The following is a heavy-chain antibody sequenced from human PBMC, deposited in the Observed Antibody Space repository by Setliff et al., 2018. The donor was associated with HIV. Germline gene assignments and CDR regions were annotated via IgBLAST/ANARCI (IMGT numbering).Heavy chain of an antibody. CDR2: VNLPKTL. D-gene: IGHD3-9*01. V-gene: IGHV4-34*01. CDR3: ARAIVRTGYHTKSRVFDY. J-gene: IGHJ4*02. CDR1: GGSLNDYS. Sequence: PSETLSLTCAVYGGSLNDYSWSWIRQSPGKGLEGIGEVNLPKTLNYNPSLESRITISVDTSKKQFSLDLSSVTAADTAVYFCARAIVRTGYHTKSRVFDYWGQGTLVTVSS.